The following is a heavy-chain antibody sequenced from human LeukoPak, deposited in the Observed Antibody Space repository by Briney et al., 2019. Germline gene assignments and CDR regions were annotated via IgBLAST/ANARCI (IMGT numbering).Heavy chain of an antibody. V-gene: IGHV3-23*01. CDR1: GFMFSGYA. CDR2: ISGGGDST. J-gene: IGHJ4*02. Sequence: GGSLRLSCAASGFMFSGYAMSWVRQAPEKGLEWVSVISGGGDSTYYADSVKGRFTLSRDNSKNTLYLQMNSLRAEDTAVYYCARERVAGDFDYWGQGTLVTVSS. D-gene: IGHD6-19*01. CDR3: ARERVAGDFDY.